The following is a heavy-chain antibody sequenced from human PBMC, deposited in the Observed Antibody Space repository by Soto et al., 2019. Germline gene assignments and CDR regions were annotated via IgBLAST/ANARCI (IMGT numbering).Heavy chain of an antibody. J-gene: IGHJ6*02. CDR2: FYYSGST. V-gene: IGHV4-39*01. D-gene: IGHD3-10*01. CDR3: ASPSVSDDYGSEKVTGGYYYGMDV. CDR1: GGSISSSSYY. Sequence: SETLSLTCTVSGGSISSSSYYWGWIRQPPGKGLEWIGSFYYSGSTYYNPSLKSRVTISVDTSKNQFSLKLSSVTAADTAVYYCASPSVSDDYGSEKVTGGYYYGMDVWGHGTTVTVSS.